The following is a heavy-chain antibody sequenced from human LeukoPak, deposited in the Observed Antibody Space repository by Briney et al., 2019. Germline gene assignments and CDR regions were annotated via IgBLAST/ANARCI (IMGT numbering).Heavy chain of an antibody. CDR2: IRSKAYGGTT. CDR1: GFTFGDYA. D-gene: IGHD6-19*01. J-gene: IGHJ4*02. Sequence: SGGSLRLSCTASGFTFGDYAMSWFRQAPGKGLEWVGFIRSKAYGGTTEYAASVKGRFTISRDDSKSIAYLQMNSLKTEDTAVYYCTRKQAESVAGPLPVDYWGQGTLVTVSS. CDR3: TRKQAESVAGPLPVDY. V-gene: IGHV3-49*03.